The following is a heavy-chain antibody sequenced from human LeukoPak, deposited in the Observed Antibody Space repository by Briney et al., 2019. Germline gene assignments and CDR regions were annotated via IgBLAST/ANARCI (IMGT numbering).Heavy chain of an antibody. CDR2: ISSSGSTI. Sequence: PGGSLRLSCAASGFTFSSYELNWVRQAPGKGLEGFSYISSSGSTIYYADSVKGRFTISRDNAKNSLYLQMNRLRAEDTAVYYCARVSSSYDSSGYYGMDVWGQGTTVTVSS. J-gene: IGHJ6*02. CDR3: ARVSSSYDSSGYYGMDV. V-gene: IGHV3-48*03. D-gene: IGHD3-22*01. CDR1: GFTFSSYE.